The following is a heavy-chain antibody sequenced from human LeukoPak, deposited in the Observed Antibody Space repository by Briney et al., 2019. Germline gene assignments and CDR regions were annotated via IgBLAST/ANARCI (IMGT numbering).Heavy chain of an antibody. D-gene: IGHD3-10*01. V-gene: IGHV1-69*05. CDR1: GGTFSSYA. J-gene: IGHJ6*03. CDR2: IIPIFGTA. Sequence: SVKVSCKASGGTFSSYAISWVRLAPGQGLEWMGGIIPIFGTANYAQKFQGRVTITTDESTSTAYMELSSLRSEDTVVYYCARGSRSGSYHYYYMDVWGKGTTVTVSS. CDR3: ARGSRSGSYHYYYMDV.